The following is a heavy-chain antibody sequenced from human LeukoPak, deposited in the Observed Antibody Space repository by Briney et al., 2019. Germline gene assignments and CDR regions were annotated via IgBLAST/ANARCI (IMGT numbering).Heavy chain of an antibody. CDR1: GFTFSSYV. CDR2: ISGSGATT. J-gene: IGHJ4*02. CDR3: AKPTGENDY. V-gene: IGHV3-23*01. D-gene: IGHD3-16*01. Sequence: GGSLRLSCAASGFTFSSYVMSWVRQVPGKGPEWVSGISGSGATTYYADSVKGRFTISRDNSKNTLYLQMNSLRAEDTAVYYCAKPTGENDYWGQGTLVTVSS.